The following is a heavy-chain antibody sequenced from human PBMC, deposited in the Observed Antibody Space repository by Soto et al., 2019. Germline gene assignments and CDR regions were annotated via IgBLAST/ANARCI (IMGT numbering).Heavy chain of an antibody. D-gene: IGHD4-17*01. V-gene: IGHV3-48*02. CDR2: ISSSSSTI. J-gene: IGHJ6*02. CDR3: ARVREYSVTTAYYYGMDV. Sequence: GGSLRLSCAASGFTFSSYSMNWVRQAPGKGLEWVSYISSSSSTIYYADSVKGRFTISRDNAKNSLYLQMNSLRDEDTAVYYCARVREYSVTTAYYYGMDVWGQGTTVTVS. CDR1: GFTFSSYS.